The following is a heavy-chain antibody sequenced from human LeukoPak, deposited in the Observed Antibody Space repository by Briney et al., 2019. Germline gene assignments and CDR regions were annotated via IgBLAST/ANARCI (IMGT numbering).Heavy chain of an antibody. CDR2: ISGSGGST. J-gene: IGHJ4*02. V-gene: IGHV3-23*01. Sequence: PGGSLRLSCAASGFTFSSYAMSWVRQAPGNGLEWVSAISGSGGSTYYADSVKGRFTISRDNSKNTLYLQMNSLRAEDTAVYYCGCRSGGYYDYWGQGTLVTVSS. D-gene: IGHD3-22*01. CDR1: GFTFSSYA. CDR3: GCRSGGYYDY.